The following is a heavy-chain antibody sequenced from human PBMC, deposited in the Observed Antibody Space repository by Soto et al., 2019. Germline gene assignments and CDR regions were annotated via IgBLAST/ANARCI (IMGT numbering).Heavy chain of an antibody. V-gene: IGHV4-31*03. J-gene: IGHJ4*02. CDR2: IYYSGST. Sequence: QVQLQESGPGLVKPSQTLSLTCTVSGGSISSGGYYWSWIRQHPGKGLEWIGYIYYSGSTYYNPSLKSRVTISVDTSKNQFPPKLSSVTAADTAVYYCARATDYVWGSYRSRNFDYWGQGTLVTVSS. D-gene: IGHD3-16*02. CDR1: GGSISSGGYY. CDR3: ARATDYVWGSYRSRNFDY.